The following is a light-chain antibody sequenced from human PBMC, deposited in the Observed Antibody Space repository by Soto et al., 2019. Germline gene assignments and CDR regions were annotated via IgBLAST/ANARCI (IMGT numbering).Light chain of an antibody. CDR3: SAWDDSLNGHVV. J-gene: IGLJ2*01. CDR1: SSNIGGNT. CDR2: TNN. V-gene: IGLV1-44*01. Sequence: QSVLTQPPSASGAPGQRVTISCSGSSSNIGGNTVNWYQQLPGTAPKLLIHTNNERPSGVPDRFSGSKSGTSASLAITGLQSEDEADYYCSAWDDSLNGHVVFGGGTKLTGL.